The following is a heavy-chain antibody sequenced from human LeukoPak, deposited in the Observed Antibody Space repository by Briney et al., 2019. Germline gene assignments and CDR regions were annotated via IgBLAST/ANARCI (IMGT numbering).Heavy chain of an antibody. CDR2: VDYSGDSP. CDR1: GFVLSSYE. CDR3: AKATGTLGN. D-gene: IGHD1-1*01. V-gene: IGHV3-23*01. J-gene: IGHJ4*02. Sequence: PAGGSLRLSCTGSGFVLSSYEMTWFRQAPGKGLEWVSSVDYSGDSPYYADSVKGRFTISRDNSENTLYLQMNSLTAEDTAIYYCAKATGTLGNWGQGTLVTVSS.